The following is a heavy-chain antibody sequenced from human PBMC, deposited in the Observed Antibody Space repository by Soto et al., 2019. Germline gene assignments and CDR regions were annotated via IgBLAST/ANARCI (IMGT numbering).Heavy chain of an antibody. CDR2: IIPIFGTA. J-gene: IGHJ6*02. D-gene: IGHD5-18*01. V-gene: IGHV1-69*06. Sequence: GASVKVSCKASGGTFSSYAISWVRQAPGQGLEWMGGIIPIFGTANYAQKFQGRVTITADKSTSTAYMELRSLRSEDTAVYYCAIYSYATTYYYYGMDVWGQGTTVTVSS. CDR1: GGTFSSYA. CDR3: AIYSYATTYYYYGMDV.